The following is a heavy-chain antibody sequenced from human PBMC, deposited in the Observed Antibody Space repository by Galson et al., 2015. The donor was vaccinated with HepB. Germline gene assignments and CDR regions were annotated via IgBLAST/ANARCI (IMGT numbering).Heavy chain of an antibody. CDR2: ISSSSSYI. CDR1: GFTFSSYS. J-gene: IGHJ3*02. CDR3: AREWVLAAAARPDAFEI. Sequence: SLRLSCAASGFTFSSYSMNWVRQAPGKGLEWVSSISSSSSYIYYADSVKGRFTISRDNAKNSLYLQMNSLRAEDTAVYYCAREWVLAAAARPDAFEIWGQGTMVTVSS. V-gene: IGHV3-21*01. D-gene: IGHD6-13*01.